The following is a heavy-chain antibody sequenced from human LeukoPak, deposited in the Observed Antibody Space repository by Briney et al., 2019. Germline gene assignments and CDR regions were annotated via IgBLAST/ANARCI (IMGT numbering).Heavy chain of an antibody. CDR2: IKQDGSEK. Sequence: GGSLRLSCAASGFTFSSYWMSWVRQAPGKGLEWVANIKQDGSEKYYVDSVKGRFTISRDNAKNSLYLQMNSLRAEDTAVHYCAREKTTVTTPWFDPWGQGTLVTISS. CDR3: AREKTTVTTPWFDP. D-gene: IGHD4-17*01. V-gene: IGHV3-7*01. CDR1: GFTFSSYW. J-gene: IGHJ5*02.